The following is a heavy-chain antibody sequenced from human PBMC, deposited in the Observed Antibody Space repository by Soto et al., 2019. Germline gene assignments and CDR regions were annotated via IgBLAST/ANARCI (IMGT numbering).Heavy chain of an antibody. D-gene: IGHD4-4*01. J-gene: IGHJ2*01. CDR3: ARKVQVPVTINRWSFDF. V-gene: IGHV4-59*01. CDR2: IHSTGST. Sequence: SETQSLTCSVSGASISNYYWSWVRQPPGKGLEWMGYIHSTGSTIYNPSLRTRVTMLVDTSKGQFSLKLNSVTAADTAVYYCARKVQVPVTINRWSFDFWGHGALVTVSS. CDR1: GASISNYY.